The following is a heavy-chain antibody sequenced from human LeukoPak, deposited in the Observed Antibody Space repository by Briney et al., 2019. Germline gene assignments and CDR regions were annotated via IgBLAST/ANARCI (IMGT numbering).Heavy chain of an antibody. CDR3: AKDNGDFALDY. D-gene: IGHD2-21*02. V-gene: IGHV3-33*06. J-gene: IGHJ4*02. CDR2: IWYDGSNE. Sequence: GGSLRLSCAASGFSFRTYGMHWVRQAPGKGLEWVADIWYDGSNENYADSVKGRFTISRDNSKNTLSLQMNSLKAEDTAVYYCAKDNGDFALDYWGQGTLVTVSS. CDR1: GFSFRTYG.